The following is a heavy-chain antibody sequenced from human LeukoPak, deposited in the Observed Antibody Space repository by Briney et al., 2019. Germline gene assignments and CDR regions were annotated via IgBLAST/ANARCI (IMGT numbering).Heavy chain of an antibody. J-gene: IGHJ4*02. CDR2: INPSSGGT. CDR1: GYTFIAYY. CDR3: AGQKDPRPIDY. V-gene: IGHV1-2*02. Sequence: ASVKVSCKASGYTFIAYYMHWVRQAPGQGLEWMGWINPSSGGTNDAQKFQGRVTMTRDTSISTAYMELSELRSDDTAVYYCAGQKDPRPIDYWGQGTLITVSS.